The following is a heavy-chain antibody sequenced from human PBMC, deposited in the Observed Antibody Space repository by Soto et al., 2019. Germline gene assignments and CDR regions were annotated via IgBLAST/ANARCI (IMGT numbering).Heavy chain of an antibody. CDR1: GGSVSDKTYY. CDR3: ARATAVPNTLRSRYFFDY. Sequence: SETLSLTCSVSGGSVSDKTYYWSWIRQPPGKRLEWIGYVYYSGTTNYNPSLKSRVTISVDLSKNRFSLRLSSVTTADTALYYCARATAVPNTLRSRYFFDYWGQGTLVTVSS. CDR2: VYYSGTT. V-gene: IGHV4-61*01. D-gene: IGHD4-17*01. J-gene: IGHJ4*02.